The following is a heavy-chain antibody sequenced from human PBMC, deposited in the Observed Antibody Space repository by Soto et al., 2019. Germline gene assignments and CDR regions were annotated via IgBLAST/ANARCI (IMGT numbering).Heavy chain of an antibody. CDR1: GFSFSIST. CDR2: ISYDGTNK. Sequence: PGGSLRLSCAASGFSFSISTMHWVRQAPGKGPEWVGLISYDGTNKFYADSVKGRFTISRDNSKSTLYLQVDSLSPEDAAVYYCASYPKTSGGHHWAFNSFDSWGQGTLVTVSS. D-gene: IGHD7-27*01. V-gene: IGHV3-30-3*01. CDR3: ASYPKTSGGHHWAFNSFDS. J-gene: IGHJ5*01.